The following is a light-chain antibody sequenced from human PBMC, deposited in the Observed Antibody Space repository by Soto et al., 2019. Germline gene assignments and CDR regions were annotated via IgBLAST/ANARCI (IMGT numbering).Light chain of an antibody. CDR3: QSYDSSRWT. CDR2: GAS. J-gene: IGKJ2*01. Sequence: EIVLTQSPGTLSLSPGERATLFCRARQSIRSRYFAWYQLKPGQAPRLLIYGASSRATGIPDRFSGSGSGTDFTLTISRLEPEDFAVYFCQSYDSSRWTFGQGTRLEIK. CDR1: QSIRSRY. V-gene: IGKV3-20*01.